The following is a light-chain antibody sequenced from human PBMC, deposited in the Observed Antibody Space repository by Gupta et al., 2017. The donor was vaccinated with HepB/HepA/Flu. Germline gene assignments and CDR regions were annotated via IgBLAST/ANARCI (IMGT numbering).Light chain of an antibody. CDR2: DAT. V-gene: IGKV3-11*01. CDR3: QQRNNWLT. CDR1: QSVSNY. Sequence: EIVLTQSPATLSLSPGERATLSCRASQSVSNYLAWYQQKPGQAPRLLIYDATDRAPGIPARVSGSGSGTDFTLTISSLETEDFAVYYCQQRNNWLTFGGGTKVEMK. J-gene: IGKJ4*01.